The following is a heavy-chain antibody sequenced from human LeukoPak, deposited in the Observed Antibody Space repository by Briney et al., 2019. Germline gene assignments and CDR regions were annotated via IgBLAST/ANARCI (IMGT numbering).Heavy chain of an antibody. Sequence: SETLSLTCAVYGGSFSGYYWSWIRQPPGKGLEWIGEINHSGSTNYNPSLKSRVTISVDTSKNQFSLKLSSVTAADTAVYYCARGRRGYSYGLQGTHFDYWGQGTLVTVSS. CDR3: ARGRRGYSYGLQGTHFDY. V-gene: IGHV4-34*01. CDR2: INHSGST. CDR1: GGSFSGYY. J-gene: IGHJ4*02. D-gene: IGHD5-18*01.